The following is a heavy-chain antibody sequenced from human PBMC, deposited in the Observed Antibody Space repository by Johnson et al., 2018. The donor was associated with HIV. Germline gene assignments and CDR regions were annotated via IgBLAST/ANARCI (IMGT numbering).Heavy chain of an antibody. V-gene: IGHV3-21*01. D-gene: IGHD1/OR15-1a*01. CDR2: ISGSGGST. J-gene: IGHJ3*02. CDR1: GFTFSSYT. CDR3: ARGGLGFQNIHDPFDI. Sequence: VQLVESGGGVVQPGRSLRLSCAASGFTFSSYTMHWVRHVPDKGLEWVSAISGSGGSTYYADSVKGRFTISRDNAKNSLFLQMNSLRAEDTAVYYCARGGLGFQNIHDPFDIWGQGTMVTVSS.